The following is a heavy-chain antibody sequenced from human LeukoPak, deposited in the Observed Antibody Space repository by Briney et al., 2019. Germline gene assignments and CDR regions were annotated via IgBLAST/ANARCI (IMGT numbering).Heavy chain of an antibody. J-gene: IGHJ4*02. CDR2: IYYSGST. CDR3: ARLSVITITFDY. D-gene: IGHD3-22*01. CDR1: GGSISSSSYY. Sequence: PSETLSLTCTVSGGSISSSSYYWGWIRQPPGKGLEWIGSIYYSGSTYYNPSLKSRVTISVDTSKNQFSLKLSSVTAADTAVYYCARLSVITITFDYWGQGTLVTVSS. V-gene: IGHV4-39*01.